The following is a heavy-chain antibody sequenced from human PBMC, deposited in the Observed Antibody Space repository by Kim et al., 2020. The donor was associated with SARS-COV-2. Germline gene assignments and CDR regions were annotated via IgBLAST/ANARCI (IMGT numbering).Heavy chain of an antibody. D-gene: IGHD6-13*01. Sequence: YNPSLKRRVTISVDTSKNQFSLKLSSVTAADTAVYYCARALYSSPNWFDPWGQGTLVTVSS. CDR3: ARALYSSPNWFDP. V-gene: IGHV4-30-2*04. J-gene: IGHJ5*02.